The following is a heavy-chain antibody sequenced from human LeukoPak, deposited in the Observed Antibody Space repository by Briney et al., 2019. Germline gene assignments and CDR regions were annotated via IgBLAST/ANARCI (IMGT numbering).Heavy chain of an antibody. J-gene: IGHJ4*02. D-gene: IGHD3-22*01. Sequence: ASVKVSCKASGYTFTSYGISWVRQAPAQGLEWMGWISAYNGNTNYAQKLQGRVTMTTDTSTSTAYMELRSLRSDDTAVYYCARWDYDLKLSTRGDYWGQGTLVTVSS. CDR1: GYTFTSYG. CDR3: ARWDYDLKLSTRGDY. CDR2: ISAYNGNT. V-gene: IGHV1-18*01.